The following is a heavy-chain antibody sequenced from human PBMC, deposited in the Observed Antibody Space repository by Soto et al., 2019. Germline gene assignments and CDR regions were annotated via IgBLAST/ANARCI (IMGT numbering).Heavy chain of an antibody. J-gene: IGHJ5*02. CDR2: LLRSGSSA. D-gene: IGHD4-17*01. V-gene: IGHV3-23*01. CDR3: AKDAISGDGIWLMDS. Sequence: GGSLRLSCAASGFTFRNYAMTWARQAPGKGLEWVSSLLRSGSSAYYADSVRGRFTISSDTSANSLYLQMDNLRAEDTAIYYCAKDAISGDGIWLMDSWGQGAVVTVSS. CDR1: GFTFRNYA.